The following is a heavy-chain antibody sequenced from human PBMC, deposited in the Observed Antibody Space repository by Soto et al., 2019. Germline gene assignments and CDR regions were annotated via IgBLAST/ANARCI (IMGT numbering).Heavy chain of an antibody. V-gene: IGHV3-33*06. CDR2: IWYDGSNK. J-gene: IGHJ4*02. CDR1: GFTFSSYG. CDR3: AKASDTWRWATTNYFDY. Sequence: GGSLRLSCAASGFTFSSYGMHWVRQAPGKGLEWVAVIWYDGSNKYYADSVKGRFTISRDNSKNTLYLQMNSLRAEDTAVYYCAKASDTWRWATTNYFDYWGQGTLVTVSS. D-gene: IGHD1-1*01.